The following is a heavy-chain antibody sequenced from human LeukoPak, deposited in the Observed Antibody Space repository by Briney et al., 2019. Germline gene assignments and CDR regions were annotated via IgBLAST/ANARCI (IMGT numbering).Heavy chain of an antibody. Sequence: PSETLSLTCTVSGGSISSFYWSWIRQSPGKGLECIGYTHYTGSTNYNPSLKSRVTISVETSKNQFPLKLKSVTAADTAVYYCARGGYYGSGNDFRFDPWGQGTLVTVSS. CDR3: ARGGYYGSGNDFRFDP. D-gene: IGHD3-10*01. V-gene: IGHV4-59*01. CDR1: GGSISSFY. CDR2: THYTGST. J-gene: IGHJ5*02.